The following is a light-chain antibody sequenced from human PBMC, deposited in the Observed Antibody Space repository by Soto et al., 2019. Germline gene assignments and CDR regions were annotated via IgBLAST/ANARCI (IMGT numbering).Light chain of an antibody. CDR2: KAS. V-gene: IGKV1-5*03. CDR3: QPYNGYSET. J-gene: IGKJ1*01. CDR1: KSIINW. Sequence: DIQMTKSPSTLSASEGARVTTTCRASKSIINWLAWYQKKPGKAPKVLINKASSLQSGVPSRFSGRGSGTEFTLTLSSLQPDDFATYYRQPYNGYSETFGPGTKVEIK.